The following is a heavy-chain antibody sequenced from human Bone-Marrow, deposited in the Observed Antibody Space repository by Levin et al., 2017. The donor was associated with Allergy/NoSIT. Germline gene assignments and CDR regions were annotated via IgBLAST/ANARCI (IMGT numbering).Heavy chain of an antibody. CDR1: GFTFSSYA. D-gene: IGHD3-16*01. Sequence: LSLTCVASGFTFSSYAMSWVRQAPGKGLEWVSTVGTTYKTYYADSAKGRFTVSRDNSADTVYLQMDSLRADDTAIYYCASRWYYLHEWGQGTLVTVPS. J-gene: IGHJ4*02. V-gene: IGHV3-23*01. CDR2: VGTTYKT. CDR3: ASRWYYLHE.